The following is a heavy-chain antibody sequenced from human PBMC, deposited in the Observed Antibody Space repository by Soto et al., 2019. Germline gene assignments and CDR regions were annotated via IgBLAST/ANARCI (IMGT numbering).Heavy chain of an antibody. V-gene: IGHV1-69*13. J-gene: IGHJ6*02. CDR3: ASYFTIFGVVINGPYYGMDV. CDR2: IIPIFGTA. D-gene: IGHD3-3*01. CDR1: GGTFSSYA. Sequence: SVKVSCKASGGTFSSYAISWVRQAPGQGLEWMGGIIPIFGTANYAQKFQGRVTITADESTSTAYMELSSLRSEDTAVYYCASYFTIFGVVINGPYYGMDVWGQGTKVTVYS.